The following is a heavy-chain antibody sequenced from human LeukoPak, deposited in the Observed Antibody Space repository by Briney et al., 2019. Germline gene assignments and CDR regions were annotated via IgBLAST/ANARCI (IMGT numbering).Heavy chain of an antibody. Sequence: GGSLRLSCAASGVTFSSYAMRWIRQAPGKGLEWVSAISSSSSYTYYADSVKGRFTISRDNAMNSLYMQMNSLTAEDTAVYYCARDRIIAAAGTRGSDFWGKGTLVTVYS. J-gene: IGHJ4*02. V-gene: IGHV3-21*01. D-gene: IGHD6-13*01. CDR2: ISSSSSYT. CDR3: ARDRIIAAAGTRGSDF. CDR1: GVTFSSYA.